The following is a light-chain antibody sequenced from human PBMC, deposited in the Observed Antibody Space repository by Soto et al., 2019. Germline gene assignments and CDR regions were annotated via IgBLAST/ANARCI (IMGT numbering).Light chain of an antibody. Sequence: QSALTQPPSASGSPGQSVTISCTGTSSDVGANNYVSWYQQHPGKAPKPMIYEVTKRPSGVPDRFSGSKSGNTASLTVSGLKAEDEADYYCSSYAGTNRVFGTGTKLTVL. CDR1: SSDVGANNY. J-gene: IGLJ1*01. CDR2: EVT. V-gene: IGLV2-8*01. CDR3: SSYAGTNRV.